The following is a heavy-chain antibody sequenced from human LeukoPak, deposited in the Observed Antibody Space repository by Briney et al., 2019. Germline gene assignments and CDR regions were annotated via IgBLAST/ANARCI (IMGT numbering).Heavy chain of an antibody. D-gene: IGHD3-10*01. CDR3: ARVVGGSGTLGDPFDN. Sequence: GGSLRLSCAASGFTFSSYTMYWVRQAPGKGLEYVSAISSNGGSTYYANSVKGRFTISRDNSKNTLYLQMGSLRGEDMAVYYCARVVGGSGTLGDPFDNWGQGTLVTVSS. V-gene: IGHV3-64*01. CDR2: ISSNGGST. CDR1: GFTFSSYT. J-gene: IGHJ4*02.